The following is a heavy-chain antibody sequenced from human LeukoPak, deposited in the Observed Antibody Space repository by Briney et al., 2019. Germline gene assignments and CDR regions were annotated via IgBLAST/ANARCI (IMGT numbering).Heavy chain of an antibody. CDR2: ISSSGSTI. J-gene: IGHJ4*02. CDR3: ARDGSGRVPEMSAPDY. V-gene: IGHV3-11*04. Sequence: GGSLRLSCAASGFTFSDYFMTWIRQAPGKGLEWVSYISSSGSTIYYADSVKGRFTVSRDNAKNSLYLQLNSLRAEDTAVYYRARDGSGRVPEMSAPDYWGQGTLVTVSS. CDR1: GFTFSDYF. D-gene: IGHD3-10*01.